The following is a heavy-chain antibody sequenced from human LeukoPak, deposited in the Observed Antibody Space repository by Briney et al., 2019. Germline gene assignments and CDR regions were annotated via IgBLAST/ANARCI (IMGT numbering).Heavy chain of an antibody. CDR3: ARAPEQLAPPYFDF. V-gene: IGHV3-23*01. CDR1: GFTFSSYA. J-gene: IGHJ4*02. CDR2: ISGSGGST. D-gene: IGHD6-6*01. Sequence: GGSLRLSCAASGFTFSSYAVSWVRQAPGKGLEWVSAISGSGGSTYYADSVKGRFTISRDNSKNTLYLQMNSLRAEDTAVYYCARAPEQLAPPYFDFWGQGTLVTVSP.